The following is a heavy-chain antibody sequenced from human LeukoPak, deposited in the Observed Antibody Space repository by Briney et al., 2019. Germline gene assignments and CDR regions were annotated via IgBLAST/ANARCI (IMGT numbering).Heavy chain of an antibody. J-gene: IGHJ6*03. V-gene: IGHV4-39*01. CDR1: GGSISSTTYY. CDR3: ARGGRAAAPGDYYYYYYMDV. CDR2: IYYSGST. Sequence: PSETLSLTCTVSGGSISSTTYYWDWIRQPPGKGLEWIGTIYYSGSTYYNPSLKSRVTISVDTSKNEFSLKLSSVTAADTAVYYCARGGRAAAPGDYYYYYYMDVWGKGTTVTISS. D-gene: IGHD6-13*01.